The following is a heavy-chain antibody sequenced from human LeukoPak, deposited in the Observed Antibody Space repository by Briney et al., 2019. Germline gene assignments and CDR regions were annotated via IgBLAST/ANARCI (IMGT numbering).Heavy chain of an antibody. CDR1: GYTFTSSD. J-gene: IGHJ4*02. CDR3: ATYSLSGLWFGELSD. V-gene: IGHV1-8*01. D-gene: IGHD3-10*01. Sequence: ASVKVSCKASGYTFTSSDFNWVRQATGQGLEWMGWMNPNSGNTGYAQKFQGRVTMTEDTSTDTAYMELSSLRSEDTAVYYCATYSLSGLWFGELSDWGQGTLVTVSS. CDR2: MNPNSGNT.